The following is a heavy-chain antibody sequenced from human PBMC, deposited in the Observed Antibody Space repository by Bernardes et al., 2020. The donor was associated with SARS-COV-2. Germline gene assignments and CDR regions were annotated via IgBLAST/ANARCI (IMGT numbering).Heavy chain of an antibody. CDR3: ARYSNSSSYYYYYYYYMDV. D-gene: IGHD6-13*01. CDR1: GGSISSYY. Sequence: SETLSLTCTVSGGSISSYYWSWIRQPPGKGLVWIGYIYYSGSTNYNPSLKSRVTISVDTSKNQFSLKLSSVTAADTAVYYCARYSNSSSYYYYYYYYMDVWGKGTTVTVSS. CDR2: IYYSGST. V-gene: IGHV4-59*01. J-gene: IGHJ6*03.